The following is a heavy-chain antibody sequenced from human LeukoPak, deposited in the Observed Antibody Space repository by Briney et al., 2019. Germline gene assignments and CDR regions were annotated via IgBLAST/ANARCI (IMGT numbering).Heavy chain of an antibody. Sequence: SETLSLTCTVSGGSISSYYWSWIRQPPGKGLEWIGYIYYSGSTNYNPSLKSRVTMSVDTSKNQFSLKLSSVTAADTAVYYCARDTYYYGSGSYVFFDYWGQGTLVTVSS. D-gene: IGHD3-10*01. CDR3: ARDTYYYGSGSYVFFDY. V-gene: IGHV4-59*12. CDR1: GGSISSYY. CDR2: IYYSGST. J-gene: IGHJ4*02.